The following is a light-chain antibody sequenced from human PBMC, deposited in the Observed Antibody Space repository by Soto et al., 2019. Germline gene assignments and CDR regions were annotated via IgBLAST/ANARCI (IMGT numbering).Light chain of an antibody. Sequence: QSVLTQPASVSGSPGQSITISCTGTSSDVGDYNYVSWYQQHPGKAPKLMIYEVRNRPSGVSTRFSVSKSGDTASLNISGLQAEDESDYFCSSFTSISTLGYVFVSGTKLTVL. CDR1: SSDVGDYNY. J-gene: IGLJ1*01. V-gene: IGLV2-14*01. CDR3: SSFTSISTLGYV. CDR2: EVR.